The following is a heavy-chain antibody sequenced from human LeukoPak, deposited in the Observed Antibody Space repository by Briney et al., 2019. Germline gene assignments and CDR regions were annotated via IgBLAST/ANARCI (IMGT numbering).Heavy chain of an antibody. D-gene: IGHD3-10*01. CDR3: ARAYGSGSSIRTLGY. Sequence: PSETLSLTCTVSGGSISSYYWSWIRQPPGKGLEWIGYIYYSGSTNYNPSLKSRVTISVDTSKNQFSLKLSSVTAADTAVYYCARAYGSGSSIRTLGYWGQGTLVAVSS. J-gene: IGHJ4*02. CDR2: IYYSGST. V-gene: IGHV4-59*01. CDR1: GGSISSYY.